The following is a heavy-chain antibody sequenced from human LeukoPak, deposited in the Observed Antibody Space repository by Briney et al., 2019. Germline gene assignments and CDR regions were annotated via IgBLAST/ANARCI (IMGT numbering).Heavy chain of an antibody. Sequence: GRSLRLSCAASGFSFDGYAMHWVRQAPGKGLEWVSGISWNSGSIGYADSVKGRFTISRDNAKNSLYLQMNSLRAEDTALYYCAKDLGYDILTGDQIDYWGQGTLVTVSS. D-gene: IGHD3-9*01. CDR3: AKDLGYDILTGDQIDY. V-gene: IGHV3-9*01. J-gene: IGHJ4*02. CDR2: ISWNSGSI. CDR1: GFSFDGYA.